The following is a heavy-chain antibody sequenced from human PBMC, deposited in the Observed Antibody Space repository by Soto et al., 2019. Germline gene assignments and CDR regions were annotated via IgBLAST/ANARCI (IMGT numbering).Heavy chain of an antibody. CDR3: ARGRHWFGP. V-gene: IGHV4-59*01. CDR2: ISDRGDI. Sequence: QVQLQESGPGLVKPSETLSLTCTVSGISITSSYWNWFRQSPGKGLEWIGQISDRGDINYNPPLESRVTISTATSKNQVSLTLTAVNAADTAVYFCARGRHWFGPWGQGTLVTVPS. CDR1: GISITSSY. J-gene: IGHJ5*02.